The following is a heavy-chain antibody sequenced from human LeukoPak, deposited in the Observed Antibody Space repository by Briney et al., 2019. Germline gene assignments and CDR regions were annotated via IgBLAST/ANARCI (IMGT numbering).Heavy chain of an antibody. CDR1: GGSISSYY. J-gene: IGHJ3*02. CDR2: IYTSGST. Sequence: PSETLSLTCTVSGGSISSYYWSSIRQPDGKGLEWIGRIYTSGSTKYNPSLKSRVTMSVDTSKNQFSLKLSSVTAADTAVYYCARDSFSSSWWRGAFDIWGQGTMVTVSS. V-gene: IGHV4-4*07. CDR3: ARDSFSSSWWRGAFDI. D-gene: IGHD6-13*01.